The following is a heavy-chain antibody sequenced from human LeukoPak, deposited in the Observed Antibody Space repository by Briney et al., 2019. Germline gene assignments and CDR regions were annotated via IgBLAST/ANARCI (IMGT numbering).Heavy chain of an antibody. CDR1: GFTFVSYG. D-gene: IGHD1-1*01. Sequence: QPGRSLRLSCAASGFTFVSYGMHWVRQAPGKGLEWVAVISYDGNDNYYADSAKGRFTISRDNSKNTLYLQMNSLRADDTAVYFCAKESLGQLRSLDFWGQGTLVTVSS. CDR2: ISYDGNDN. CDR3: AKESLGQLRSLDF. J-gene: IGHJ4*02. V-gene: IGHV3-30*18.